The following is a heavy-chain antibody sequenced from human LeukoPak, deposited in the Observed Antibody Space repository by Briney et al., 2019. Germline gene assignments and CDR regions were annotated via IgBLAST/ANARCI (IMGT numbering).Heavy chain of an antibody. CDR1: GYTFTVYY. D-gene: IGHD6-13*01. J-gene: IGHJ5*02. CDR2: INPNSGGT. V-gene: IGHV1-2*06. CDR3: ARASAAGISWFDP. Sequence: APVKVSCKASGYTFTVYYMHWVRQAPGQGLEWMGRINPNSGGTNYAQKFQGRVTMTRDTSISTAYMELSRLRSDDTAVHYCARASAAGISWFDPWGQGTLVTVSS.